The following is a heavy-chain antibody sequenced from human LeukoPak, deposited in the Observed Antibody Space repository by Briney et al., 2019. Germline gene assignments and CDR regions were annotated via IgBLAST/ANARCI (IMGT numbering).Heavy chain of an antibody. D-gene: IGHD1-26*01. V-gene: IGHV4-34*01. CDR3: ARGGWALSRFDP. CDR1: GGSFSGYY. J-gene: IGHJ5*02. Sequence: SETLSLTCAVYGGSFSGYYWSWIRQPPGKGLEWIGEINHSGSTNYNPSLKSRVTISVDTSKNQFSLKLSSVTAADTAVYYCARGGWALSRFDPWGQGTLVTVSS. CDR2: INHSGST.